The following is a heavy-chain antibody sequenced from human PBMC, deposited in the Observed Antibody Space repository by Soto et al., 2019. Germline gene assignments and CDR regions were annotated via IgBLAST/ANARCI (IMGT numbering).Heavy chain of an antibody. CDR3: ARDTAIAGHRTADY. Sequence: QVQLVESGGGVVQPGRSLRLSCAASGFTFMTYAMHWVRQAPGKGLEWVALISHDGSNTYYADSVKGRFTISRDNSKNTLYLQIYSLRPEGTAVYYCARDTAIAGHRTADYWGQGTLVTVSS. J-gene: IGHJ4*02. CDR1: GFTFMTYA. D-gene: IGHD2-21*02. V-gene: IGHV3-30-3*01. CDR2: ISHDGSNT.